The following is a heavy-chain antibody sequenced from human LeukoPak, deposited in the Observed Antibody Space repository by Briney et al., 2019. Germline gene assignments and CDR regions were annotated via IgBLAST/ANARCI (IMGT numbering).Heavy chain of an antibody. D-gene: IGHD4-17*01. V-gene: IGHV3-33*01. J-gene: IGHJ4*02. Sequence: GVSLRLSCAASGFTFSSYGMHWVRQAPGKGLEWVAVIWYDGSNKYYADSVKGRFTISRDNSKNTLYLQMNSLRAEDTAVYYCASNYGASVSPFDYWGQGTLVTVSS. CDR1: GFTFSSYG. CDR3: ASNYGASVSPFDY. CDR2: IWYDGSNK.